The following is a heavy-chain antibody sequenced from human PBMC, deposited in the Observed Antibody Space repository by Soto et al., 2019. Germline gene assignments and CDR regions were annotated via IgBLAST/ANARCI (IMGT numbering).Heavy chain of an antibody. CDR2: VHHSWGS. V-gene: IGHV4-59*08. Sequence: QVQLQESGPGLVKPSETLSLSCTVSGGSISSYYWSWFRQSPGKRMEWIGYVHHSWGSSYNPSLQSRAAISLATSKSQFSLKVTSVSAPDTAVYYCARQGFGPLHGLVDVWGQGTTVTVSS. CDR1: GGSISSYY. CDR3: ARQGFGPLHGLVDV. D-gene: IGHD3-10*01. J-gene: IGHJ6*02.